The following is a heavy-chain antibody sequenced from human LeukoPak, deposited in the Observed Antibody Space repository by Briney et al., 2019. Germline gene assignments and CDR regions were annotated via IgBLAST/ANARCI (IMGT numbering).Heavy chain of an antibody. CDR3: ARGRTVWDY. CDR1: GGSFSDYY. D-gene: IGHD3-16*01. V-gene: IGHV4-34*01. J-gene: IGHJ4*02. Sequence: PSETLSLTCAVYGGSFSDYYWSWIRQPPGKGLEWIGEINHSGSTNYNPSLKSRVTISVGTSRNQFSLKLSSVTAADTAMYYCARGRTVWDYWGQGILVTVSS. CDR2: INHSGST.